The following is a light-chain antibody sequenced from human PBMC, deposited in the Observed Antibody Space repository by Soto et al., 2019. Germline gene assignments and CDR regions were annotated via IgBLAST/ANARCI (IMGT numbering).Light chain of an antibody. Sequence: EIVLTQSPATLSLSPGERATLSCGASQSVSRSYLAWYQQKPGLAPRLLIYDASSRATGIPDRFSGSGSGTDVTLTISRREPEDFAVYYCHQYGSSPYTFGQGTKLEIK. CDR1: QSVSRSY. V-gene: IGKV3D-20*01. CDR2: DAS. J-gene: IGKJ2*01. CDR3: HQYGSSPYT.